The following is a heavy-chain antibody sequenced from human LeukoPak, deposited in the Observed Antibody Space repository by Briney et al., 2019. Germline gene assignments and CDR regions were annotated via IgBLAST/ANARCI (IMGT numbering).Heavy chain of an antibody. CDR3: ARTRALDDAFDI. CDR1: GGSFSGYY. J-gene: IGHJ3*02. CDR2: INHSGST. D-gene: IGHD2-2*01. V-gene: IGHV4-34*01. Sequence: SETLSLTCAVYGGSFSGYYWSWIRQPPGKGLEWIGEINHSGSTNYNPSLKSRVTISVDTSKNQFSLKLSSVTAANTAVYYCARTRALDDAFDIWGQGTMVTVSS.